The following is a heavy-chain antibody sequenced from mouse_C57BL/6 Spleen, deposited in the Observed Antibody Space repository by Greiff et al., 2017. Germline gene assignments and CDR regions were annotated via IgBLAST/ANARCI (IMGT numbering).Heavy chain of an antibody. Sequence: EVQGVESGEGLVKPGGSLKLSCAASGFTFSSYAMSWVRQTPEKRLEWVAYISSGGDYIYYADTVKGRFTISIDNARNTLYLQMRSLKSEDTDMYYWTRGVSYYGSSYDYFDYWGQGTTLTVSS. J-gene: IGHJ2*01. CDR1: GFTFSSYA. D-gene: IGHD1-1*01. CDR2: ISSGGDYI. CDR3: TRGVSYYGSSYDYFDY. V-gene: IGHV5-9-1*02.